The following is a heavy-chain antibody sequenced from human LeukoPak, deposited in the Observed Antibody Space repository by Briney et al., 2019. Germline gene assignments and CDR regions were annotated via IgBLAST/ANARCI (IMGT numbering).Heavy chain of an antibody. J-gene: IGHJ4*02. Sequence: PGGSLRLSCAASGFTFGSYAMHWVRQAPGKGLEYVSAISSNGGSTYYANSVKGRFTIPRDNSKNTLYLQMGSLRAEDMAVYYCARVQPGYTFDYWGQGTLVTVSS. CDR1: GFTFGSYA. D-gene: IGHD2-2*02. CDR3: ARVQPGYTFDY. CDR2: ISSNGGST. V-gene: IGHV3-64*01.